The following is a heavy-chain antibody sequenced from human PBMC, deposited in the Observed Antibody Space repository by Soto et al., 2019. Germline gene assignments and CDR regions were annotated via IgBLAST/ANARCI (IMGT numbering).Heavy chain of an antibody. D-gene: IGHD3-22*01. Sequence: QVQLVQSGGGVVQPGRSLRLSCAASGFTLSTYSMHWVRQAPGKGLEWVATISYDAYNKYYADSAKGRFTISRDTSKNTLFLQLDSLRAEDTAVFYCAREQLDTSGRAYFDYWGQGAPVTVSS. CDR2: ISYDAYNK. J-gene: IGHJ4*02. CDR1: GFTLSTYS. V-gene: IGHV3-30-3*01. CDR3: AREQLDTSGRAYFDY.